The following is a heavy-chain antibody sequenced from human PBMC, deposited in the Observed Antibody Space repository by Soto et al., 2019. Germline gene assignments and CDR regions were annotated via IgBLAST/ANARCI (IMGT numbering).Heavy chain of an antibody. Sequence: ASVKVSCKASGYIFTNYYIHWVRQAPGPGLEWMGIINPRDSSTRYAQKFQGRVTMTRETSSSTVYMELSSLRFEDTVMYYCARDIGDSGSHWFDPWGQGSLVTVSS. D-gene: IGHD1-26*01. CDR3: ARDIGDSGSHWFDP. CDR1: GYIFTNYY. V-gene: IGHV1-46*01. CDR2: INPRDSST. J-gene: IGHJ5*02.